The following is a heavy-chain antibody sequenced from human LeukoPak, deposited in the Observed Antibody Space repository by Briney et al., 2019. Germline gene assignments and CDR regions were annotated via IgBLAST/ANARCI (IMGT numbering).Heavy chain of an antibody. J-gene: IGHJ4*02. D-gene: IGHD3-22*01. CDR2: IRYDGSNK. CDR1: GFTFSSYG. Sequence: TGGSLRLSCAESGFTFSSYGMHWVRQAPGKGLEWVAFIRYDGSNKYYADSVKGRFTISRDNSKNTLYLQMNSLRVEDTAVYYCATLPYYYDSSGSYYFDYWGQGTLVTVSS. CDR3: ATLPYYYDSSGSYYFDY. V-gene: IGHV3-30*02.